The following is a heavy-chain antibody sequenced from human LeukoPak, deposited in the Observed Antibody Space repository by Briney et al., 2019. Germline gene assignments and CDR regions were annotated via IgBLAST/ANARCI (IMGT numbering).Heavy chain of an antibody. Sequence: PGGSLRLSCAASGFTFSSYGMHWVRQAPGKGLEWVAVISYDGSNKYYADSVKGRFTISRDNSKNTLYLQMNSLRAEDTAVYYCANFGLRYFDWLLYGAKYWGQGTLVTVSS. CDR3: ANFGLRYFDWLLYGAKY. D-gene: IGHD3-9*01. J-gene: IGHJ4*02. CDR1: GFTFSSYG. CDR2: ISYDGSNK. V-gene: IGHV3-30*18.